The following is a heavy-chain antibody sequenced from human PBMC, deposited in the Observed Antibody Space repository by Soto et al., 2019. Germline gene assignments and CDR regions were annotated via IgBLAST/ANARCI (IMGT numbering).Heavy chain of an antibody. CDR3: AREGINNSNVYYFDS. CDR1: GFTFSTYS. J-gene: IGHJ4*02. Sequence: EMHLVESGGGLVKPGGPLRLSCAASGFTFSTYSMNWVRQAPGKGLEWVSSFSGSGNYTHYADFLRGRFTIPRDNAKTALYLQMNSLRAEDTAGYYCAREGINNSNVYYFDSWGQGTVVTVST. D-gene: IGHD5-18*01. CDR2: FSGSGNYT. V-gene: IGHV3-21*01.